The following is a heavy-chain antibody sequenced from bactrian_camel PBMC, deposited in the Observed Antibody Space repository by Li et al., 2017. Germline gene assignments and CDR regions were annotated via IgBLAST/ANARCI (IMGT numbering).Heavy chain of an antibody. CDR2: IYSGGQSS. V-gene: IGHV3S53*01. Sequence: HVQLVESGGASVQAGGSLRLSCAASGDTYSFKHMGWFRQAPGKEREAVARIYSGGQSSSYADSVKGRLTISRDNAKNTVYLQMNSLKPEDTAVYYCTKNIFYGMDSWGKGTQVTVS. J-gene: IGHJ7*01. CDR1: GDTYSFKH.